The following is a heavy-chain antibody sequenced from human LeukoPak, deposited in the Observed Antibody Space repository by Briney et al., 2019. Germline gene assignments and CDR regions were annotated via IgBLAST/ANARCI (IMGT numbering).Heavy chain of an antibody. CDR2: ISGSGGST. CDR3: ARDPLTLYDYYMDV. J-gene: IGHJ6*03. CDR1: GFTFSSYA. V-gene: IGHV3-23*01. D-gene: IGHD3-9*01. Sequence: GGSLRLSCAASGFTFSSYAMSWVRQAPGKGLEWVSAISGSGGSTYYADSVKGRFTISRDNAKNSLYLQMNSLRAEDTAVYYCARDPLTLYDYYMDVWGKGTAVTVSS.